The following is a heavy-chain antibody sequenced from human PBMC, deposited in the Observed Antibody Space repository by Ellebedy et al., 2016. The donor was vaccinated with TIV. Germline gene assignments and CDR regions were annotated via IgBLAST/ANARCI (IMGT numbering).Heavy chain of an antibody. CDR1: GFTFSSSP. D-gene: IGHD3-22*01. Sequence: GESLKISCAASGFTFSSSPMNWVRQAPGKGLEWVGRIKSKTDGGTTDYAAPVKGRFTISSDDSKNTLYLQMNSLKTEDTAVYYCTSYYRYYYDSKGPWGWGQGTLVIVSS. V-gene: IGHV3-15*01. CDR2: IKSKTDGGTT. J-gene: IGHJ4*02. CDR3: TSYYRYYYDSKGPWG.